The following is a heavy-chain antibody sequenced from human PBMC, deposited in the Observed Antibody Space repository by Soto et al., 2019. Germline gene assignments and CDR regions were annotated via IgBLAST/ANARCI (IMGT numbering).Heavy chain of an antibody. J-gene: IGHJ4*02. CDR2: TYWNDDD. CDR1: GFSLTSTGVG. D-gene: IGHD6-19*01. Sequence: SGPTLANPTQTLTLTCSFSGFSLTSTGVGVGWFRQPPGKALEWLGLTYWNDDDRYRSSLRSRLTITKDTSKNQVVLTMTNMDPEDTATYYCAHRPGGSGWRYYFDYWGRGTLVTV. CDR3: AHRPGGSGWRYYFDY. V-gene: IGHV2-5*01.